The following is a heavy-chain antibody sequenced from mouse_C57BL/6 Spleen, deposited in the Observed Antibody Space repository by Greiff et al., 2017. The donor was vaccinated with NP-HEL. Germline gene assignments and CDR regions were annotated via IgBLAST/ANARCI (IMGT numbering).Heavy chain of an antibody. CDR1: GYTFTSYW. Sequence: QVQLQQPGAELVKPGASVKMSCKASGYTFTSYWITWVKQRPGQGLEWIGDIYPGSGSTNYNEKFKSKATLTVDTSSSTAYMQLSSLTSEGSAVYYCASIYDGYYGGAVDYWGQGTSVTVSS. V-gene: IGHV1-55*01. D-gene: IGHD2-3*01. CDR3: ASIYDGYYGGAVDY. CDR2: IYPGSGST. J-gene: IGHJ4*01.